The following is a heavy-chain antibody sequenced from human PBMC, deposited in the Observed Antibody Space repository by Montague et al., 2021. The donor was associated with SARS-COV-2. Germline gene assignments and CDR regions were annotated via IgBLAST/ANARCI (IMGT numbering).Heavy chain of an antibody. CDR1: GFTFSSYA. V-gene: IGHV3-30-3*01. Sequence: SLRLSCAASGFTFSSYAMHWVRQAPGKGLEWVAVISYDGSNKYYADSVKGRFTISRDNSKNTLHLQMNSLRAEDTAVYYCAREIIAPDAFDIWGQGTMVTVSS. CDR2: ISYDGSNK. J-gene: IGHJ3*02. CDR3: AREIIAPDAFDI. D-gene: IGHD2-15*01.